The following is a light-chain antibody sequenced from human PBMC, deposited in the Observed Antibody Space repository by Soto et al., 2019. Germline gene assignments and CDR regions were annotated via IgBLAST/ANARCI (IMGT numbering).Light chain of an antibody. Sequence: VLTQSPGTLSLSPGERATLSCRSSQSVSSSYLTWYQQKPGQAPRLLIYGASTRATGIPARFSGSGSGTEFTLNISSLQSEDFAVYYCQQYNNWPRITFGQGTRLEI. CDR3: QQYNNWPRIT. CDR2: GAS. V-gene: IGKV3-15*01. J-gene: IGKJ5*01. CDR1: QSVSSSY.